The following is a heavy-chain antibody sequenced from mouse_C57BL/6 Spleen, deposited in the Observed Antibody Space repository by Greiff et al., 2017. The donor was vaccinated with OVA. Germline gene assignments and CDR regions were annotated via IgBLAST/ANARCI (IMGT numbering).Heavy chain of an antibody. Sequence: QVQLQQPGAELVRPGSSVKLSCKASGYTFTSYWMDWVKQRPGQGLEWIGNIYPSDSETPYNQKFKDKATLTVDKSSSTAYMQLSSLTSEDSAVDYWAREAILYYFDYWGQGTTRTVSA. D-gene: IGHD6-1*01. CDR2: IYPSDSET. V-gene: IGHV1-61*01. J-gene: IGHJ2*01. CDR1: GYTFTSYW. CDR3: AREAILYYFDY.